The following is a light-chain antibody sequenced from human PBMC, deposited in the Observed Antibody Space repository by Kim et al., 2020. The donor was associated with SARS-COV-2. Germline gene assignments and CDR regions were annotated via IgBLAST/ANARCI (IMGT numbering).Light chain of an antibody. CDR2: DVN. V-gene: IGLV2-14*03. CDR1: SSDVGGYNY. CDR3: SSYTSSSTLV. Sequence: GQSITVSCTGTSSDVGGYNYVSWYQQHPGKAPKLMIYDVNYRPSGVSDRFSGSKSGNTASLTISGLQTEDEAYYYCSSYTSSSTLVFGGGTKRNVL. J-gene: IGLJ3*02.